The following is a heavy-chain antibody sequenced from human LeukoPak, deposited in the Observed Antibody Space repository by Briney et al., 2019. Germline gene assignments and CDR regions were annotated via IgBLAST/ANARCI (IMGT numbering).Heavy chain of an antibody. CDR3: ARQGYSYGFYYYYYMDV. V-gene: IGHV4-4*09. J-gene: IGHJ6*03. CDR2: IYTSGST. CDR1: GGSISSYY. Sequence: SETLSLTCTVSGGSISSYYWSWIRQPPGKGLEWIGYIYTSGSTNYNPSLKGRVTISVDTSKNQFSLKLSSVTAADTAVYYCARQGYSYGFYYYYYMDVWGKGTTVTVSS. D-gene: IGHD5-18*01.